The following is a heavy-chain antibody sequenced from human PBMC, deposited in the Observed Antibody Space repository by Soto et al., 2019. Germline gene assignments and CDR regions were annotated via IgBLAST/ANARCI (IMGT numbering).Heavy chain of an antibody. CDR3: ARGSAYYDFWSGFSGNWFDP. D-gene: IGHD3-3*01. Sequence: SETLSLTCTVSGGSISSYYWSWIRQPPGKGLEWIGYIYYSGSTNYNPSLKSRVTISVDTSKNQFSLKLSSVTAADTAVYYCARGSAYYDFWSGFSGNWFDPWGQGTLVTVSS. J-gene: IGHJ5*02. V-gene: IGHV4-59*01. CDR1: GGSISSYY. CDR2: IYYSGST.